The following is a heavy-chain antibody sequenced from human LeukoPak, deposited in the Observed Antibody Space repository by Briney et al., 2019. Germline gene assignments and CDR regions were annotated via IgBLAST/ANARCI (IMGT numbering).Heavy chain of an antibody. CDR3: ARPYENWFDP. J-gene: IGHJ5*02. CDR2: IYYSGST. CDR1: GGSISTYF. V-gene: IGHV4-59*08. Sequence: SETLSLTCSVSGGSISTYFWSWIRQPPGKGLEWIGYIYYSGSTSYNPSLKSRVTISVDTSKSQFSLRLSSVTAADTAVYYCARPYENWFDPWGQGTLVTVSS. D-gene: IGHD3-3*01.